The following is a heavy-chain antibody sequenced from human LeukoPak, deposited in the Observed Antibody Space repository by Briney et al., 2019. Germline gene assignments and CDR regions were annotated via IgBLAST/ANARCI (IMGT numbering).Heavy chain of an antibody. J-gene: IGHJ6*03. D-gene: IGHD4-17*01. CDR1: GGSISSYY. CDR2: IYYSGST. V-gene: IGHV4-59*12. Sequence: SETLSLTCTVSGGSISSYYWSWIRQPPGKGLEWIGYIYYSGSTNYNPSLKSRVTISVDTSKNQFSLKLSSVTAADTAVYCCARGDGDYVDYYYMDVWGKGTTVTISS. CDR3: ARGDGDYVDYYYMDV.